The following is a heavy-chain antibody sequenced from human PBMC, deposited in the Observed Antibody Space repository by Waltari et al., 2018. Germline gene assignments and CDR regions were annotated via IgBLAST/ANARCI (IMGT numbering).Heavy chain of an antibody. V-gene: IGHV3-23*03. Sequence: EVRLLESGGGLVQPGGSLRLSCAVSGFTFIDYAMTWVRQAPGKGLEWIGDSNQGETTQYNPSLRGRVSISVDKSRNQFSLTLTSVTAADTAVYYCARGQGEGADVWAQGTAVTVS. CDR2: SNQGETT. CDR3: ARGQGEGADV. J-gene: IGHJ6*02. D-gene: IGHD3-16*01. CDR1: GFTFIDYA.